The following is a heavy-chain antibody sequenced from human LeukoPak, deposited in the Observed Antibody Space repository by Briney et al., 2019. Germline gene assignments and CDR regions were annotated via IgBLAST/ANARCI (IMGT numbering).Heavy chain of an antibody. CDR2: ISAGGGTI. J-gene: IGHJ6*03. Sequence: GGSLRLSCAASGLTFGTYGMTWVRQSPGKGLEWVSGISAGGGTIYYADSVKGRFTISRDNAKNSLYLQMNSLRAEDTAVYYCARGVVINPYYYYYYMDVWGKGTAVTVSS. D-gene: IGHD3-3*01. V-gene: IGHV3-23*01. CDR3: ARGVVINPYYYYYYMDV. CDR1: GLTFGTYG.